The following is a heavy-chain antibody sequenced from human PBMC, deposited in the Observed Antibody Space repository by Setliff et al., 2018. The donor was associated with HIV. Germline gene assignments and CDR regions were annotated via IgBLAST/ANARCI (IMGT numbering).Heavy chain of an antibody. CDR3: AKDPSSWDLRATYFDY. Sequence: GSLRLSCVVSGFTFSSYAMSWVRQAPGKGLEWVSIISGSGDGTYYADSVKDRFTISRDNSKNTLYLQMKSLRAEDTAAYYCAKDPSSWDLRATYFDYWRQGTLVTVSS. CDR2: ISGSGDGT. D-gene: IGHD1-26*01. J-gene: IGHJ4*02. CDR1: GFTFSSYA. V-gene: IGHV3-23*01.